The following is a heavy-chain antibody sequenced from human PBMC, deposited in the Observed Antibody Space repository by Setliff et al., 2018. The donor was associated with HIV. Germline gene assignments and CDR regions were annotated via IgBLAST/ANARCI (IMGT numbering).Heavy chain of an antibody. V-gene: IGHV4-61*09. CDR3: AREAPDSSYYYYMDV. Sequence: PSETLSLTCTVSGGSITSDRHYWSWIRQPAGKGLEWIGNRYAGGSDNYAPSLKGRVSIPEDTSKNQFSLEPKSVTAADTAVYYCAREAPDSSYYYYMDVWGKGATVTVSS. J-gene: IGHJ6*03. CDR2: RYAGGSD. CDR1: GGSITSDRHY.